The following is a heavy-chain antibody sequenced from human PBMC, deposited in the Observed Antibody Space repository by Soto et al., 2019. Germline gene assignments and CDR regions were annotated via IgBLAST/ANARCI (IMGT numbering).Heavy chain of an antibody. CDR1: GFSLSTYAMG. V-gene: IGHV2-5*01. Sequence: QITLKESGPTLVKPTQTLTLTCTFSGFSLSTYAMGVGWIRQPPVKALEWLALIYWNDDKRYSPSLKSRLTIPQDTAKNQVVLTMTSMDPVDTATYFCAHLLATKYYFDYWGQGTLVTVSS. CDR2: IYWNDDK. D-gene: IGHD2-15*01. CDR3: AHLLATKYYFDY. J-gene: IGHJ4*02.